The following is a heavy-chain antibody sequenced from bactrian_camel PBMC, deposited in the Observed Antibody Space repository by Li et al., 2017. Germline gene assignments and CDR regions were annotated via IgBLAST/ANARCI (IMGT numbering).Heavy chain of an antibody. CDR2: LPSGSRA. D-gene: IGHD2*01. J-gene: IGHJ2*01. CDR3: AVYRYCSGGPDNWDRYIEG. V-gene: IGHV3S53*01. Sequence: HVQLVESGGGSVQAGGSLRLSCAASGTTGSMNCMGWFRQAPGNQREGVAVLPSGSRALYADSVKGRFTISRDYGNGYMTLQMDRLKPEDSAMYYCAVYRYCSGGPDNWDRYIEGWGQGTQVTVS. CDR1: GTTGSMNC.